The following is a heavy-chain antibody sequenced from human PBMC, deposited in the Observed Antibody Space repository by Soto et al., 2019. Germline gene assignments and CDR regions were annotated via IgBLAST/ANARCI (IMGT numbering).Heavy chain of an antibody. CDR2: IGSSSSYT. D-gene: IGHD3-9*01. Sequence: QVQLVESGGDLVKPGGSLRLSCAASGFPFSDYYMSWIRQAPGKGLEWVSSIGSSSSYTNYADSVKGRFTISRDNAKNSPYLQMNSLRAEDTAVYYCARRRPTGDYNYWGQGTLVTVSA. CDR3: ARRRPTGDYNY. V-gene: IGHV3-11*05. CDR1: GFPFSDYY. J-gene: IGHJ4*02.